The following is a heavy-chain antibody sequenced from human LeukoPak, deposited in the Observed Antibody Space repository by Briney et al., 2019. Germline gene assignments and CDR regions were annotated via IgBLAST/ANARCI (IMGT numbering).Heavy chain of an antibody. CDR3: ARDGGVEDSSGYIWFDP. Sequence: SETLSLTCTVSGGSISSYYWSWIRQPPGKGLEWIGYIYYSESTNYNPSLKSRVTISVDTSKNQISLKPSSVTAADTAVYYCARDGGVEDSSGYIWFDPWGQGTLVTVSS. D-gene: IGHD3-22*01. CDR2: IYYSEST. V-gene: IGHV4-59*01. J-gene: IGHJ5*02. CDR1: GGSISSYY.